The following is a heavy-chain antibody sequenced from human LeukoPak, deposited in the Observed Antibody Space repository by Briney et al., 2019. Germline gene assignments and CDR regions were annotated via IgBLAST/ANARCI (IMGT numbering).Heavy chain of an antibody. D-gene: IGHD2-2*01. CDR2: ISWNCCSI. J-gene: IGHJ4*02. V-gene: IGHV3-9*01. CDR3: GKVGIVVVPAAYFDY. CDR1: GFTFHDYA. Sequence: GGSLRLPCAASGFTFHDYAMHWVRQAPGKGLEWVSGISWNCCSIVYADPVKGRFTISRDNAKNSLYLQMNSLRAEDTALYYCGKVGIVVVPAAYFDYWGQGTLVTVSS.